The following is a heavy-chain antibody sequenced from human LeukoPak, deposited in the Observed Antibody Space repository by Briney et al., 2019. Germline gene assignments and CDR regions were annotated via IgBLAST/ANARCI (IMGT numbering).Heavy chain of an antibody. D-gene: IGHD1-14*01. CDR2: ISWNSGSI. Sequence: TGRSLRLSCAASGFTFDDYAMHWVRQAPGKGLEWVSGISWNSGSIGYADSVKGRFTISRDNAKNSLYLQINSLRAEDMALYDCAKDTEAVGSLGYFDYWGQGTLVTVSS. J-gene: IGHJ4*02. V-gene: IGHV3-9*03. CDR3: AKDTEAVGSLGYFDY. CDR1: GFTFDDYA.